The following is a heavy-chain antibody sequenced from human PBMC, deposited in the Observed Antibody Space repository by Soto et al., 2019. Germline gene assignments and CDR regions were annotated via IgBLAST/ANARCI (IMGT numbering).Heavy chain of an antibody. CDR3: ARAPRDYYYYYYRDV. V-gene: IGHV1-69*02. Sequence: QVQLVQSGAEVKKPGSSVKVSCKASGGTFSSYTISWVRQAPGQGLEWMGRIIPILGIANYAQKFQGRVTIPGEKSTSTAYRELRSLRSEDTAVYYCARAPRDYYYYYYRDVGGKGTTVTVSS. J-gene: IGHJ6*03. CDR1: GGTFSSYT. CDR2: IIPILGIA.